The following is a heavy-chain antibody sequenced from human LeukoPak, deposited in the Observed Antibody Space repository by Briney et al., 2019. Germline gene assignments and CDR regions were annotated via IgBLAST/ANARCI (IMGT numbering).Heavy chain of an antibody. V-gene: IGHV4-39*07. J-gene: IGHJ4*02. D-gene: IGHD1-1*01. CDR3: ARGYSSTDY. CDR1: GGSISSSSYY. CDR2: NSGST. Sequence: SETLSLTCTVSGGSISSSSYYWGWIRQPPGKGLEWIGSNSGSTYYNPSLKSRVTISVDASKNQFSLKLSSVTAADTAVYYCARGYSSTDYWGQGTLVTVSS.